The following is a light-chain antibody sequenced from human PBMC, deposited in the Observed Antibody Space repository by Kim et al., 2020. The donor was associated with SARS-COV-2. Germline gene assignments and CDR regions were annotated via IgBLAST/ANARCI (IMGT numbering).Light chain of an antibody. CDR3: LQYNDWPPYT. J-gene: IGKJ2*01. Sequence: EMVLTQSPATLSVSPGERATLSCRASQSVSSDLAWYQQRPGQAPRLLIFGASTRATGIPARFSGSGSGTEFTLTISSLQSEDFALYYCLQYNDWPPYTFGQGTKLEI. CDR1: QSVSSD. V-gene: IGKV3-15*01. CDR2: GAS.